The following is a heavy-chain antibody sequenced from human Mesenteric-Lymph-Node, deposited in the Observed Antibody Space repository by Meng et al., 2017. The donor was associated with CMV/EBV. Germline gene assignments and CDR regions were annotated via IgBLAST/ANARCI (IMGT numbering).Heavy chain of an antibody. CDR2: INPNSGGT. Sequence: ASVKVSCKASEYTFTDYYMQWVRQAPGQGLEWMGWINPNSGGTNYAQKFQGRVTMTRDTSISTAYMELSRLRSDDRAVYYCARDRFVGTSNYYYYFGMDVWGQGTTVTVSS. CDR1: EYTFTDYY. V-gene: IGHV1-2*02. D-gene: IGHD2-15*01. J-gene: IGHJ6*02. CDR3: ARDRFVGTSNYYYYFGMDV.